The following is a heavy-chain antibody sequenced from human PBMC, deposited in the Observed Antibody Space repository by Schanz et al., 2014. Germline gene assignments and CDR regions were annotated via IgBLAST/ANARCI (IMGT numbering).Heavy chain of an antibody. Sequence: QVQLVQSGAEVKKPGSSVKVSCKASGGTFSSTGISWVRQAPGQGLEWMGRVIPIRGTAHYAQKFQGRVTITADMATSTAYMELSSLRSEDTAVYYCARGYCSSISCCLDGFDYWGQGTLVIVSS. D-gene: IGHD2-2*01. CDR1: GGTFSSTG. CDR3: ARGYCSSISCCLDGFDY. V-gene: IGHV1-69*04. J-gene: IGHJ4*02. CDR2: VIPIRGTA.